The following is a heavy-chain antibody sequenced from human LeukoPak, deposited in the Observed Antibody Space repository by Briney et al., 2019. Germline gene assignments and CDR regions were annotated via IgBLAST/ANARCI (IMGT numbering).Heavy chain of an antibody. CDR2: IRFDGSSQ. J-gene: IGHJ4*02. CDR1: GFTFSSYA. Sequence: GGSLRLSCAASGFTFSSYAMHWVRQAPGKGREWVAFIRFDGSSQYYADSVKGRFTISRDNSRNTLYLQMNNLRAEDTAVYYCAKSDNYYDSSGYDYWGQGTLLTVSS. D-gene: IGHD3-22*01. CDR3: AKSDNYYDSSGYDY. V-gene: IGHV3-30*02.